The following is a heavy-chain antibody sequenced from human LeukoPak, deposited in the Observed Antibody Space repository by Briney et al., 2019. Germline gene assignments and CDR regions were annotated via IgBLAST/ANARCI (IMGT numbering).Heavy chain of an antibody. V-gene: IGHV1-2*02. CDR3: ERRGMPAAGRFDP. J-gene: IGHJ5*02. Sequence: ASVKVSCKASGYTFTGYYMHWVRQAPGQGLEWMGWINPNSGGTNYAQKFQGRVTMTRDTSISTAYMELSRLRSDDTAVYYCERRGMPAAGRFDPWGQGTLVTVSS. D-gene: IGHD6-13*01. CDR2: INPNSGGT. CDR1: GYTFTGYY.